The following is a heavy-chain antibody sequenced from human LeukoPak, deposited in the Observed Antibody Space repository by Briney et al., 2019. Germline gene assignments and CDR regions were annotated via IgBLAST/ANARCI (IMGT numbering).Heavy chain of an antibody. CDR3: SRASNFWDAHNNDAFDI. CDR2: IFYSGIT. V-gene: IGHV4-39*07. J-gene: IGHJ3*02. D-gene: IGHD3-3*01. CDR1: GGSISTSRYY. Sequence: SETLSLTCTVSGGSISTSRYYWGWIRQPPGKELEWIGSIFYSGITYYNPSLKSRVTMSVDTSKNQFSLKLSSVTAADTAVYYCSRASNFWDAHNNDAFDIWGQGTMVTVSS.